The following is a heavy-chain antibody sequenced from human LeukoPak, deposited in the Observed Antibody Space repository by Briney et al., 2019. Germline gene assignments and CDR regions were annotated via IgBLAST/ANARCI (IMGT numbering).Heavy chain of an antibody. CDR2: VYPGDSDT. Sequence: GESLKISGKASGYSFSEYWIAWVRQMPGKGLEWMGIVYPGDSDTTYSPSFQGQVTISADQSTSTASLQWSSLKASDTAMYYCARRAVSRVVSTVDAFDYWAQGTLVTVSS. J-gene: IGHJ4*02. D-gene: IGHD2-8*02. CDR1: GYSFSEYW. CDR3: ARRAVSRVVSTVDAFDY. V-gene: IGHV5-51*01.